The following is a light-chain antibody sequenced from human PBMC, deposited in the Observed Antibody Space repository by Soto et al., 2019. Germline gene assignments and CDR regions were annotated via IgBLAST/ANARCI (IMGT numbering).Light chain of an antibody. Sequence: IVMTQSPASLSVSLGDRATISCRASQGVSSDLAWYQQKPGQAPRLLIYAASTWATGIPARFSGSGSGTDFTLTISSLQPEDFAIYYCQQYYSSPWTFGQGTKVDIK. CDR3: QQYYSSPWT. V-gene: IGKV3-15*01. CDR2: AAS. CDR1: QGVSSD. J-gene: IGKJ1*01.